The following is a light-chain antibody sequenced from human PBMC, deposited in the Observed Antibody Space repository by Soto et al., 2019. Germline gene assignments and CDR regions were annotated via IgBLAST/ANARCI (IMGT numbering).Light chain of an antibody. CDR1: SNDVGGYNL. J-gene: IGLJ1*01. CDR2: EGT. V-gene: IGLV2-23*01. CDR3: CSYAGGRTYV. Sequence: QSALTQPASVSGSPGQSIIISCSGSSNDVGGYNLVSWYQHHPDKVPKVIIYEGTKRPSGISTRFSGSKSGNTASLTISGLQAEDEADYYCCSYAGGRTYVFGAGTKLTVL.